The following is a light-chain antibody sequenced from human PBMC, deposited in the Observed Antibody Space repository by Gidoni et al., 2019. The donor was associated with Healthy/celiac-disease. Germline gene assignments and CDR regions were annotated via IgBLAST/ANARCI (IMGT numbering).Light chain of an antibody. Sequence: DIQMTQSPSSRSAAVGDRVTITCRARQSMSSYLNWYQQKPGQAPKLLIYAASSLQSGVPSRFSGSGSGTDFTLTISSLQPEDFATYYCQQCYSTPLTFGRXTKVEIK. V-gene: IGKV1-39*01. J-gene: IGKJ4*01. CDR1: QSMSSY. CDR3: QQCYSTPLT. CDR2: AAS.